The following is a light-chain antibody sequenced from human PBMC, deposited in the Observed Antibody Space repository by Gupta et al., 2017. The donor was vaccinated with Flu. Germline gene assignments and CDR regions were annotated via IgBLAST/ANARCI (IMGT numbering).Light chain of an antibody. CDR1: QSISGW. Sequence: DIQMTQSPSTLSASVGDRVTITCRASQSISGWLAWEQQKPGKTPKLLIYKASRAERGGTSRFSGSGSGKEFTHTSSSLQADDCANYYGQQDNNYWTFGQGTKVEIK. CDR2: KAS. V-gene: IGKV1-5*03. J-gene: IGKJ1*01. CDR3: QQDNNYWT.